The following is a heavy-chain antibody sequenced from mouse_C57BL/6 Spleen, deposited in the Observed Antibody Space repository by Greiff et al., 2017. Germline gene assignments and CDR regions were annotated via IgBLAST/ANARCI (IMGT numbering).Heavy chain of an antibody. CDR3: ARKVYDGYYAWFAY. CDR1: GYTFTSYW. Sequence: QVQLQQPGAELVKPGASVKLSCKASGYTFTSYWMHWVKQGPGQGLEWIGMIHPNSGSTNYNEKFKSKATLTVDKSSSTAYMQLSSLTSEDSSVYSCARKVYDGYYAWFAYWGQGTLVTVSA. D-gene: IGHD2-3*01. CDR2: IHPNSGST. J-gene: IGHJ3*01. V-gene: IGHV1-64*01.